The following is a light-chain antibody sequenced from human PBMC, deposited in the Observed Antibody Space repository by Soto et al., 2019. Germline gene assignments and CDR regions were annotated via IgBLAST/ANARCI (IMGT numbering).Light chain of an antibody. CDR1: SSDVGSYNL. CDR3: CSYVGSSTWV. Sequence: QSALTQPASVSGSPGQSITISCTGTSSDVGSYNLVSWYQQHPGKAPKLMIYEGSKRPSGISNRFSGSKSGNTASLTISGLQAEDEADYYCCSYVGSSTWVFGGGTKLTVL. J-gene: IGLJ3*02. CDR2: EGS. V-gene: IGLV2-23*01.